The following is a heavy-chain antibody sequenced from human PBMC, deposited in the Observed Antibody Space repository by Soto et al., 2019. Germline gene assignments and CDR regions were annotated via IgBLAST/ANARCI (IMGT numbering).Heavy chain of an antibody. D-gene: IGHD2-15*01. J-gene: IGHJ4*02. CDR3: ARDLGVALATLTLDY. Sequence: GGSLRLSCAASGFTFSTYSMNWVRQAPGKGLEWVSYITSDSSNVHYADSVKGRFTNSRDNAKNSLSLQMNTLRAEDTAVYYCARDLGVALATLTLDYWSQGTLVTVSS. CDR2: ITSDSSNV. CDR1: GFTFSTYS. V-gene: IGHV3-21*01.